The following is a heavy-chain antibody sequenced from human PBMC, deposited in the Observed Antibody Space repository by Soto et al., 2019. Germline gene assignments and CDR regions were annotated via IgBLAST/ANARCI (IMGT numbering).Heavy chain of an antibody. CDR2: ISVYNGHT. D-gene: IGHD4-17*01. Sequence: QVHLMQSGAEVKSPGASVRVSCKASGYTFSSSGVSWVRQAPGQGLEFMGWISVYNGHTNYAQKFQGRVTMTTDTSTSTAYMELRSLRSADTAVYFCARCDFGDYVAPRDHWGQGTLVTVSA. J-gene: IGHJ4*02. CDR1: GYTFSSSG. CDR3: ARCDFGDYVAPRDH. V-gene: IGHV1-18*01.